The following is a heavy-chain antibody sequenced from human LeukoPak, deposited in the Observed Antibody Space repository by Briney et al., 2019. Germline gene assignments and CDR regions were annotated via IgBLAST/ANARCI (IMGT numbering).Heavy chain of an antibody. V-gene: IGHV4-59*01. D-gene: IGHD3-22*01. CDR2: IYYSGST. J-gene: IGHJ4*02. Sequence: SETLSLTCTVSGGSISSYYWSWIRQPPGKGLEWIGYIYYSGSTNYNPSLKSRVTISVDTSKNQFSLKQSSVTAADTAVYYCARSVPLYYYDSSGYQGYFDYWGQGTLVTVSS. CDR1: GGSISSYY. CDR3: ARSVPLYYYDSSGYQGYFDY.